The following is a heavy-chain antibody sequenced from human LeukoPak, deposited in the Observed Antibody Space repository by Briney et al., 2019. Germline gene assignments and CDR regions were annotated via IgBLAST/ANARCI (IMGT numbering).Heavy chain of an antibody. J-gene: IGHJ4*02. Sequence: PGRSLRLSCAASGFTFSSYGMHWVRQAPGKGLEWVSGIGGSGGTTDYADSVKGRFTISRDNAKNSLYLQMNSLRPEDTAVYYCARTGDPLYYYGSGSYPKPGGPPDYWGQGTLVTVSS. V-gene: IGHV3-21*01. D-gene: IGHD3-10*01. CDR2: IGGSGGTT. CDR3: ARTGDPLYYYGSGSYPKPGGPPDY. CDR1: GFTFSSYG.